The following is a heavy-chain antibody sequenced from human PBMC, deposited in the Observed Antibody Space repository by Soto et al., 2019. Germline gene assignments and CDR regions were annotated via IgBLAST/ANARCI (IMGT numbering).Heavy chain of an antibody. Sequence: GGSLRLSCAASVFTFSSYAMSWVRQAPGKGLEWVSAISGSGGSTYYADSVKGRFTISRDNSKNTLYLQMNSMRAEDTAVYYRANKEYGDYVGAFDIWRQGKMVTVS. V-gene: IGHV3-23*01. D-gene: IGHD4-17*01. J-gene: IGHJ3*02. CDR3: ANKEYGDYVGAFDI. CDR2: ISGSGGST. CDR1: VFTFSSYA.